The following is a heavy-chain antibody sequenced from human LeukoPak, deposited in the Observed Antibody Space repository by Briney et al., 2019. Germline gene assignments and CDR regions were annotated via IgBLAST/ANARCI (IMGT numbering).Heavy chain of an antibody. CDR2: IVVGSGNT. CDR1: GFTFTSSA. CDR3: ARDRGFYYDSSGYYYFDY. V-gene: IGHV1-58*01. Sequence: ASVKVSCKASGFTFTSSAVQWVRQARGQRLEWIGWIVVGSGNTNYAQKFQERVTITRDMSTSTAYMELSSLTSEDTAVYYCARDRGFYYDSSGYYYFDYWGQGTLVTVSS. J-gene: IGHJ4*02. D-gene: IGHD3-22*01.